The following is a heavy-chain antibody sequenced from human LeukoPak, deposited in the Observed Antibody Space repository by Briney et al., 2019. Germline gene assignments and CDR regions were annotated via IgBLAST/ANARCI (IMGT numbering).Heavy chain of an antibody. CDR2: INPSGGST. D-gene: IGHD3-22*01. V-gene: IGHV1-46*01. Sequence: ASVKVSCTASGYTFTNYYMHWVRQAPGQGLEWMGIINPSGGSTTYAQKFQGRVTMTRDTSTSTVYMYLSSLRSEDTAVYYCARDAGYYYDSSGYYNYWGQGTLVTVSS. CDR3: ARDAGYYYDSSGYYNY. J-gene: IGHJ4*02. CDR1: GYTFTNYY.